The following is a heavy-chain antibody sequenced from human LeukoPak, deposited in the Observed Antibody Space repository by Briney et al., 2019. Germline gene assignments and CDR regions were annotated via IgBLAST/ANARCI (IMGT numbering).Heavy chain of an antibody. CDR3: ARIFDF. Sequence: GGSLRLSCSASGFTFSNYDFHWVRQAPGKGLEWVAVVSCDGSNVYYADSVKGRFTISRDNSKNTLYLQMDSLKTEDTAFYYCARIFDFWGQGTLVTVSS. V-gene: IGHV3-30-3*01. CDR2: VSCDGSNV. J-gene: IGHJ4*02. CDR1: GFTFSNYD.